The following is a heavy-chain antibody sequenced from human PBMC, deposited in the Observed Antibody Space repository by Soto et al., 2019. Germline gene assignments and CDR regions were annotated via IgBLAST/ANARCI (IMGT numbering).Heavy chain of an antibody. D-gene: IGHD6-19*01. CDR2: TYYRSKWYN. CDR3: ARDDPGYSSGWYYFDY. CDR1: GESVSTNSAT. V-gene: IGHV6-1*01. J-gene: IGHJ4*02. Sequence: SQTLSLTCAISGESVSTNSATWDWIRQSPSRGLEWLGRTYYRSKWYNDYAVSVKSRITINPDTSKNQFSLQLNSVTPEDTAAYYCARDDPGYSSGWYYFDYWGQGTLVTVSS.